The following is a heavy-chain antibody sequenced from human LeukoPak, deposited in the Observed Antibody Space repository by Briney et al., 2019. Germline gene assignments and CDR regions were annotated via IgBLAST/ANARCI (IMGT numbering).Heavy chain of an antibody. CDR2: IIPIFGTA. CDR1: GGTFSSYA. Sequence: ASVKVSCKASGGTFSSYAISWVRQAPGQGLEWMGGIIPIFGTANYAQKFQGRVTITADESTSTAYMELSSLRSEDTAVYYCARDLSIRGVITPFWVFDYWGQGTLVTVSS. V-gene: IGHV1-69*13. CDR3: ARDLSIRGVITPFWVFDY. J-gene: IGHJ4*02. D-gene: IGHD3-10*01.